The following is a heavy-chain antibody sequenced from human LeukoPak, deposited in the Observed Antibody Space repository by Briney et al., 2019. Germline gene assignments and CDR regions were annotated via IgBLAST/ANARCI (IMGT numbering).Heavy chain of an antibody. Sequence: GGSLRLSCAASGFTFSSYAIHWVRQAPGKGLEYVSAISSNGGSTYYANSVKGRFTISRDNSKNTLYLQMGSLRAEDMAVYYCATLTVTTFWGQGTLVTVSS. CDR2: ISSNGGST. CDR1: GFTFSSYA. D-gene: IGHD4-17*01. V-gene: IGHV3-64*01. J-gene: IGHJ4*02. CDR3: ATLTVTTF.